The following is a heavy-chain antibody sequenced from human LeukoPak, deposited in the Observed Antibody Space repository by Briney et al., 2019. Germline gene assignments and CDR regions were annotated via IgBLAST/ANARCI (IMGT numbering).Heavy chain of an antibody. V-gene: IGHV1-69*05. Sequence: ASVKVSCKASGGTFSTYGISWVRQAPGQGLEWMGGIIPSFGTANYAQKFQGRVTITTDESTSTAYMELSSLRSEDTAVYYCARRNYYDPRGDAFDIWGQGTMVTVSS. J-gene: IGHJ3*02. CDR1: GGTFSTYG. D-gene: IGHD3-3*01. CDR3: ARRNYYDPRGDAFDI. CDR2: IIPSFGTA.